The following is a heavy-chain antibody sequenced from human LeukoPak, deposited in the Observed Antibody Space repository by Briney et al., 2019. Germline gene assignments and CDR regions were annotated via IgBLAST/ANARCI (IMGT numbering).Heavy chain of an antibody. Sequence: SETLSLTCTVSGGSISSGGYYWSWIRQHPGKGLEWIGYIYYSGSTYYNPSLKSRVTISVDTSKNQFSLKLSSVTAADTAVYYCARARDDYYDSGGSFDYWGQGTLVTVSS. CDR3: ARARDDYYDSGGSFDY. J-gene: IGHJ4*02. CDR1: GGSISSGGYY. CDR2: IYYSGST. V-gene: IGHV4-31*03. D-gene: IGHD3-22*01.